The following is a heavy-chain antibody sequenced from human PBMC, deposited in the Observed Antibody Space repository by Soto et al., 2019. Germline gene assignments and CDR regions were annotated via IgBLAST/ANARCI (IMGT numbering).Heavy chain of an antibody. Sequence: GGSLRLSCAASGFTFSSYSMNWVRQAPGKGLEWVSYIGSSSSTIYYADSVKGRFTISRDNAKNSLYLQMNSLRAEDTAVYYCARASRVYGSGSINWFDPWGQGTLVTVSS. CDR1: GFTFSSYS. D-gene: IGHD3-10*01. CDR3: ARASRVYGSGSINWFDP. V-gene: IGHV3-48*01. J-gene: IGHJ5*02. CDR2: IGSSSSTI.